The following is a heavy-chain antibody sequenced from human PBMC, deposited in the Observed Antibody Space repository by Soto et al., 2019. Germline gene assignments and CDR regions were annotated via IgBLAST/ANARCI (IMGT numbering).Heavy chain of an antibody. J-gene: IGHJ3*02. V-gene: IGHV4-31*03. Sequence: QVQLQESGPGLVKPSQALSLTCTVSGDSISSGNYYWSWLRQHQGKGLECIAHISYSGSTYYNPSPKSRVCRSVVASETQDAQILQSVTAADTAVYFCPRERAYYRHTGGSPGWVAFDIWGQGTMVTVSS. D-gene: IGHD2-8*02. CDR1: GDSISSGNYY. CDR3: PRERAYYRHTGGSPGWVAFDI. CDR2: ISYSGST.